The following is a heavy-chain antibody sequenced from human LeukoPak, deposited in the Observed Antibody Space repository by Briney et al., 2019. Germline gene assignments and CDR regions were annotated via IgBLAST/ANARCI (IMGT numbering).Heavy chain of an antibody. V-gene: IGHV3-21*06. CDR3: AKGEKDFDY. Sequence: GGSLRLSCAGTGFTFSTYSMNWVRQTPDKGLEWVSSVSSDSHFIFYADSVEGRFTISRDNANNSLYLEINSLRPEDTAVYYCAKGEKDFDYWGQGTLVTVSS. CDR2: VSSDSHFI. J-gene: IGHJ4*02. CDR1: GFTFSTYS.